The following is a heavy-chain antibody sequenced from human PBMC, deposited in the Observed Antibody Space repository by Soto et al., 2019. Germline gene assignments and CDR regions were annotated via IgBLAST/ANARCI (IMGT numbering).Heavy chain of an antibody. V-gene: IGHV3-23*01. D-gene: IGHD2-15*01. CDR1: GFTGGSSA. CDR2: ISGSGGGT. Sequence: PGGSLRLSCAASGFTGGSSARSCVRQAPGEGREWVSLISGSGGGTYYADSVKGRFTISRDNSKNTLYLQMNSLRAEDTAVFYCAKHLSNGSPDYWGQGT. J-gene: IGHJ4*02. CDR3: AKHLSNGSPDY.